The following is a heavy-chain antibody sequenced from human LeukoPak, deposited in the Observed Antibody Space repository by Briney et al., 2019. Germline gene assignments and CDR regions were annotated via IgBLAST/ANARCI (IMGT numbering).Heavy chain of an antibody. CDR3: ARQVTWLYYFDF. J-gene: IGHJ4*02. Sequence: PGGSLRLSCAASGFSFSSYWMSWVRQAPGKGLEWVANIKLDGSEKYSVDSVKGRFTISRDNAKNSLYLQMNNLRAEDTAVYYCARQVTWLYYFDFWGQGTLVTVSS. D-gene: IGHD5-12*01. CDR2: IKLDGSEK. V-gene: IGHV3-7*01. CDR1: GFSFSSYW.